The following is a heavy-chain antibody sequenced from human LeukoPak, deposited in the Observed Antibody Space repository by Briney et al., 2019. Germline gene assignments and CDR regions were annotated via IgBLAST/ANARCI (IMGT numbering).Heavy chain of an antibody. J-gene: IGHJ4*02. V-gene: IGHV4-39*01. CDR3: ARLYPKLGYCTNGVCYPFDY. Sequence: SETLSLTCTVSLSSISNSNYYWGWIRQPPGKGLEWIGSVYYSGTTSYYNTSLKSRVTISLDTSKNQFSLKLSSVTAADTAVYYCARLYPKLGYCTNGVCYPFDYWGQGTLVTVSS. CDR2: VYYSGTT. CDR1: LSSISNSNYY. D-gene: IGHD2-8*01.